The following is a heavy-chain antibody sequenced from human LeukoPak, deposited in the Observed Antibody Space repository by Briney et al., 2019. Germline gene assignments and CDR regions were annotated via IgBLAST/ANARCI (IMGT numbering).Heavy chain of an antibody. D-gene: IGHD3-16*01. CDR1: GFIFSHAW. V-gene: IGHV3-15*01. CDR2: IKSQIDGGTT. J-gene: IGHJ3*02. CDR3: TKEGPLIRDGFDM. Sequence: GGSLRLSRAASGFIFSHAWMSWVRQAPGKGLEWVGHIKSQIDGGTTDYGAPVKGRFTISRGDSKNTLDLQMNSLKTEDTAVYYCTKEGPLIRDGFDMWGQGTRVIVSS.